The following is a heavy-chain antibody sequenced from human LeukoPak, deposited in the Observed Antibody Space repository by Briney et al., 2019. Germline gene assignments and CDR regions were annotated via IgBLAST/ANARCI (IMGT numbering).Heavy chain of an antibody. CDR2: ISGSGGST. J-gene: IGHJ4*02. D-gene: IGHD3-10*01. V-gene: IGHV3-23*01. CDR1: GFTVSSNY. Sequence: PGGSLRLSCAASGFTVSSNYMSWVRQAPGKGLEWVSAISGSGGSTYYADSVKGRFTISRDNSKNTLYLQMNSLRAEDTAVYYCAKDSAYYGSTYFDYWGQGTLVTVSS. CDR3: AKDSAYYGSTYFDY.